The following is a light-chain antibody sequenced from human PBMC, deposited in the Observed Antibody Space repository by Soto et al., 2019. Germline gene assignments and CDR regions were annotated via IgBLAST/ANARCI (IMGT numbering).Light chain of an antibody. CDR3: QHYGSSPPFT. J-gene: IGKJ3*01. CDR1: QSVTSSY. V-gene: IGKV3-20*01. CDR2: GAS. Sequence: EMVLTQSPGTLSLSPGERATLACRASQSVTSSYLAWYQQKPGQAPRLVIYGASNRATGIPDRFSGSGSGTDFSLTISRLEPEDFAVYYCQHYGSSPPFTFGPGTKVDIK.